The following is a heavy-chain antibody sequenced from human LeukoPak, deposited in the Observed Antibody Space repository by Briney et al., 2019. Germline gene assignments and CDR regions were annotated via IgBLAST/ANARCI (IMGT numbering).Heavy chain of an antibody. Sequence: GGSLRLSCAASGFTFSVYGMHWVRQAPGKGLEWLAVIWYDGSKKQYADSVKGRFTISRDNPKNTLYMQMNSLRADDTAIYYCARSMPLSGYSGYDADYWGQGTLVTVSP. CDR3: ARSMPLSGYSGYDADY. J-gene: IGHJ4*02. V-gene: IGHV3-33*01. CDR1: GFTFSVYG. D-gene: IGHD5-12*01. CDR2: IWYDGSKK.